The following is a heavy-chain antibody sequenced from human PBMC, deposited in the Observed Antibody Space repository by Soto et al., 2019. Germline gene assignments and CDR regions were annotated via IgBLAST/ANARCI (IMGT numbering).Heavy chain of an antibody. CDR3: ARPILRLHPTEGYYGMDV. V-gene: IGHV3-21*01. D-gene: IGHD3-9*01. CDR2: ISSSSSYI. J-gene: IGHJ6*02. CDR1: GFTFSSYS. Sequence: EVQLVESGGGLVKPGGSLRLSCAASGFTFSSYSMNWVRQAPGKGLEWVSSISSSSSYIYYADSVKGRFTISRDNAKNSLYLQMNSLRAEDTAVYYCARPILRLHPTEGYYGMDVWGQGTTVTVSS.